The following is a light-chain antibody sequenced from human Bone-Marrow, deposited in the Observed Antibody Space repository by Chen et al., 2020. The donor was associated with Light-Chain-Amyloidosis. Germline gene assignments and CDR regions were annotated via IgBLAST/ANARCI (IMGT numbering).Light chain of an antibody. J-gene: IGLJ1*01. Sequence: QSALTQPPSASGSPGQPVTISCSGTSSDVGAHNYVSWYQQHPGKAPKLIIHEVILRPSGVPDRFSGSKSGNTAALTVSGLQPEDEADYYCSSSRVFGTGTTVTVL. CDR1: SSDVGAHNY. CDR3: SSSRV. V-gene: IGLV2-8*01. CDR2: EVI.